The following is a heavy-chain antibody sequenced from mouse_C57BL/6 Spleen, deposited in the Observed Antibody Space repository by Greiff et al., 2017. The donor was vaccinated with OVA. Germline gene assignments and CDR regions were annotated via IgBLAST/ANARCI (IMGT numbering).Heavy chain of an antibody. CDR3: ARGGGNWYFDV. Sequence: EVKLQESGPGLVKPSQSLSLTCSVTGYSITSGYYWNWIRQFPGNKLEWMGYISYDGSNNYNPSLKNRISITRDTSKNQFFLKLNSVTPEDTATYYCARGGGNWYFDVWATGTTVTVSS. V-gene: IGHV3-6*01. CDR1: GYSITSGYY. J-gene: IGHJ1*03. CDR2: ISYDGSN.